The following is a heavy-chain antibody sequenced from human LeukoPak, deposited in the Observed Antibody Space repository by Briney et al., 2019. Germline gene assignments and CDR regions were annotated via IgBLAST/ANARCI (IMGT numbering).Heavy chain of an antibody. Sequence: ASVKVSCKVSGHTLTELSMHWVRQAPGKGLEWMGGFDPEDGETIYAQKFQGRVTMTEDTSTDTAYMELSSLRSEDTAVYYCATTGGIQLWFGAYYFDYWGQGTLVTVSS. CDR3: ATTGGIQLWFGAYYFDY. J-gene: IGHJ4*02. D-gene: IGHD5-18*01. CDR1: GHTLTELS. V-gene: IGHV1-24*01. CDR2: FDPEDGET.